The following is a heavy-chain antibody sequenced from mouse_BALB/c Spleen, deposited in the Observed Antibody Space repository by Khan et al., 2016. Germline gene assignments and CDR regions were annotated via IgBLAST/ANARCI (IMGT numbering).Heavy chain of an antibody. CDR1: GYSITSGYY. Sequence: EVQLQESGPGLVKPSQSLSLTCSVTGYSITSGYYWNWIRQFPGNKLEWMGYISYDGYNDYHPSLKNRISITRDTSKNQFFLKLSSVTTEDTATXCCARDGYDGWFAYWGQGTLVTVSA. CDR2: ISYDGYN. D-gene: IGHD2-2*01. J-gene: IGHJ3*01. CDR3: ARDGYDGWFAY. V-gene: IGHV3-6*02.